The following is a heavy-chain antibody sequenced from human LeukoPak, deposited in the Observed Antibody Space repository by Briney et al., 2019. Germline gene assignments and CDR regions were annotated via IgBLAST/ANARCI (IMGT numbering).Heavy chain of an antibody. V-gene: IGHV3-23*01. J-gene: IGHJ6*03. CDR2: ISADSATT. CDR1: GFNFGSYS. D-gene: IGHD5-18*01. Sequence: PGGSLRLSCAASGFNFGSYSMTWVRQAPGKGLEWVSVISADSATTFYADSVKGRFTISRDNAKNSLYLQMNSLRAEDTAVYYCARDHVDTAMAYYYYYYMDVWGKGTTVTVSS. CDR3: ARDHVDTAMAYYYYYYMDV.